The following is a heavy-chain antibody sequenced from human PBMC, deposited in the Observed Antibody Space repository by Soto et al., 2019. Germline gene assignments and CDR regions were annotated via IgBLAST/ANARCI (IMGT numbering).Heavy chain of an antibody. J-gene: IGHJ3*01. D-gene: IGHD6-19*01. V-gene: IGHV4-4*02. CDR1: GDSITNSRW. Sequence: QVQLQESGPGLVKPSGTLSLTCAVSGDSITNSRWWTWVRQPPGQGLEWIGDILHSGETNYNPSLKSRAFRSCDNSQNQFALRVSSVTAANTAVYYCAYSTGWYRHDVWGQGTLVTVSS. CDR2: ILHSGET. CDR3: AYSTGWYRHDV.